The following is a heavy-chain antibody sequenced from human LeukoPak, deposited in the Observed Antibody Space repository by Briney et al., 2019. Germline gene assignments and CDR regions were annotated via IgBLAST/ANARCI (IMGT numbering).Heavy chain of an antibody. CDR1: GFTFSSYS. D-gene: IGHD2-15*01. CDR3: ARGVVVVAATYGWFDP. J-gene: IGHJ5*02. V-gene: IGHV3-21*01. Sequence: GGSLRLSCAASGFTFSSYSMNWVRQAPGKGLEWVSSISSSSSYIYYADSVKGRFTIPRDNAKNSLYLQMNSLRAEDTAVYYCARGVVVVAATYGWFDPWGQGTLVTVSS. CDR2: ISSSSSYI.